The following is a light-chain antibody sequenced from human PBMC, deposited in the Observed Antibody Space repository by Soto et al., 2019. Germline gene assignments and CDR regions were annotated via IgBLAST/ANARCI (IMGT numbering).Light chain of an antibody. CDR3: SSYTSSITLV. CDR2: DVS. Sequence: QSALTQPASVSGSPGQSITISCTGTNSDVGGYNYVSWYQQHPGKAPKLLIYDVSNRPSGVSYRFSGSKSGNTASLTIFGLQAEDEADYYCSSYTSSITLVFGGGTKLTVL. V-gene: IGLV2-14*01. CDR1: NSDVGGYNY. J-gene: IGLJ3*02.